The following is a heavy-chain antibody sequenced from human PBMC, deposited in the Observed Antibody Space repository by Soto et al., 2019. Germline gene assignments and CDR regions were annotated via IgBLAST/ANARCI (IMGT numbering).Heavy chain of an antibody. Sequence: ASETLSLTCTVSGGSISSGGYYWSWIRQHPGKGLEWIGYIYYSGSTYYNPSLKSRVTISVDTSKNQFSLKLSSVTAADTAVYYCARDYRTLGSGSYRRYNWFDPWGQGTLVTVSS. D-gene: IGHD3-10*01. CDR1: GGSISSGGYY. CDR3: ARDYRTLGSGSYRRYNWFDP. J-gene: IGHJ5*02. V-gene: IGHV4-31*03. CDR2: IYYSGST.